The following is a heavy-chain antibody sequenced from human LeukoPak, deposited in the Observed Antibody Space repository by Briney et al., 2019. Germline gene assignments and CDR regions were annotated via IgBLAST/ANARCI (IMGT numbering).Heavy chain of an antibody. V-gene: IGHV3-30*18. CDR1: GFTFSDYG. CDR2: IANDGRDK. D-gene: IGHD6-13*01. Sequence: GGSLRLSCAASGFTFSDYGMHWVRKAPGKGLEWVAVIANDGRDKKYADSVRGRFTISRDNSKNTVYLQMNSLRAEDTAVFYCVKDMKIKAAGYYFDYWGQGTLVTVSS. J-gene: IGHJ4*02. CDR3: VKDMKIKAAGYYFDY.